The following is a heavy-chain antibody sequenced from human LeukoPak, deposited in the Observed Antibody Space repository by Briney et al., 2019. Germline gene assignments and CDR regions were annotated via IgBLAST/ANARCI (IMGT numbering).Heavy chain of an antibody. V-gene: IGHV4-30-2*01. CDR1: GGSISSGGYY. CDR2: IYQSGST. CDR3: ARDQGYCSSTSCRYFDC. J-gene: IGHJ4*02. Sequence: SETLSLTCTVSGGSISSGGYYWSWIRQPPGKGLEWIGYIYQSGSTYYNPSLTSRVTISVDRSKNQFSLNLSSVTAADTAVYYCARDQGYCSSTSCRYFDCWGQGTLVTVSS. D-gene: IGHD2-2*01.